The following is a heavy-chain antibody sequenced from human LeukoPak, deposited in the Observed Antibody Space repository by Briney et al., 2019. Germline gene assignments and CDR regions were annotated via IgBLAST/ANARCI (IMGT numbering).Heavy chain of an antibody. D-gene: IGHD3-22*01. Sequence: SQTLSLTCVISGDSVSSNSAAWNWIRQSPSRCLEWQRRTYYGSKWYNEYAVSVKSRITINPDTSKNQFSLQLNSVTPEDTAVYYCARDGDSSGYRRYFDLWGRGTLVTVSS. J-gene: IGHJ2*01. CDR1: GDSVSSNSAA. V-gene: IGHV6-1*01. CDR3: ARDGDSSGYRRYFDL. CDR2: TYYGSKWYN.